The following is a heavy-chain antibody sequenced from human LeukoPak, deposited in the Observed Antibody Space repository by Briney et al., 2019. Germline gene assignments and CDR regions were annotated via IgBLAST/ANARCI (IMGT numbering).Heavy chain of an antibody. CDR3: ARESRFGEFEWFDP. V-gene: IGHV3-74*01. CDR1: GFTFSSYW. Sequence: PGGSLRLSCAASGFTFSSYWMHWVRRAPGKGLVWVSRINSDGSSTSYADSVKGRFTISRDNAKNTLYLQMNSLRAEDTAVYYCARESRFGEFEWFDPWGQGTLVTVSS. CDR2: INSDGSST. J-gene: IGHJ5*02. D-gene: IGHD3-10*01.